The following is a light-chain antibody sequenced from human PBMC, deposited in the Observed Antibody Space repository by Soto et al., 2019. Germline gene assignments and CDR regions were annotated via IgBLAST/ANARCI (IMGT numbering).Light chain of an antibody. J-gene: IGKJ2*01. CDR1: QTISRY. V-gene: IGKV3-11*01. Sequence: EIVLTQSPATLSLSPGERATLSCRASQTISRYVAWYQQKPGQAPRLLIYDASNRATGIPARFSGSGSGTDFTLTISSLEPEDFAVYDCQHRSNWPTFGQGTKLEIK. CDR2: DAS. CDR3: QHRSNWPT.